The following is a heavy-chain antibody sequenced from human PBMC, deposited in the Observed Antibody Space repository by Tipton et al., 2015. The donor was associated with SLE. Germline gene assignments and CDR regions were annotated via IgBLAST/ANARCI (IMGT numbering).Heavy chain of an antibody. V-gene: IGHV4-34*01. CDR1: GGSFSAYY. CDR3: ATEGGNWFDP. CDR2: INRSGST. J-gene: IGHJ5*02. D-gene: IGHD2-15*01. Sequence: TLSLTCAVYGGSFSAYYWSWIRQSPGKGLEWIGEINRSGSTNYNPSLKARVTLSADTSKNQVSLRLTSVTAADTAVYYCATEGGNWFDPWGQGILVTVSS.